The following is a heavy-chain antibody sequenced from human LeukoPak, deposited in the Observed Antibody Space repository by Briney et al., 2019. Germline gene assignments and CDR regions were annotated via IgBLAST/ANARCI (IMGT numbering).Heavy chain of an antibody. CDR3: ARDTVAMVPHTNIYGMDV. D-gene: IGHD5-18*01. V-gene: IGHV3-30-3*01. Sequence: PGGSLRLSCAASGFTFSSYAMHWVRQAPGKGLEWVAVISYDGSNKYYADSVKGRFTISRDNSKNTLYLQMNSLRAEDTAVYYCARDTVAMVPHTNIYGMDVWGQGTTVTVSS. CDR1: GFTFSSYA. J-gene: IGHJ6*02. CDR2: ISYDGSNK.